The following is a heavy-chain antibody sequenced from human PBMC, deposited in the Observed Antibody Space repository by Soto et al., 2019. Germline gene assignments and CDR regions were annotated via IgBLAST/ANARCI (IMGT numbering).Heavy chain of an antibody. CDR3: ANGPWEGGY. Sequence: GGSLRLSCEGSGFSFESYTMGWVRQAPGKGLEWVSAISGNSANTYYADSVKGRFTISRDNSKNTLYLQMNSLRAEDTALYYCANGPWEGGYWGPRTLGPLSS. J-gene: IGHJ4*02. CDR1: GFSFESYT. D-gene: IGHD1-26*01. CDR2: ISGNSANT. V-gene: IGHV3-23*01.